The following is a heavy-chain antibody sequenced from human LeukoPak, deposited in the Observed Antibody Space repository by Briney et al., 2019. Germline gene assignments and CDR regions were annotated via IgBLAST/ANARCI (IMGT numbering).Heavy chain of an antibody. D-gene: IGHD6-13*01. CDR2: IRYDGSNK. Sequence: PGGSLRLSCAASGFTFSSYGMHWFRQAPGKGLEWVAFIRYDGSNKYYADSVKGRFTISRDNSKNTLYLQMNSLRAEDTAAYYCAKEKAAPHDYWGQGTLVTVSS. CDR3: AKEKAAPHDY. J-gene: IGHJ4*02. CDR1: GFTFSSYG. V-gene: IGHV3-30*02.